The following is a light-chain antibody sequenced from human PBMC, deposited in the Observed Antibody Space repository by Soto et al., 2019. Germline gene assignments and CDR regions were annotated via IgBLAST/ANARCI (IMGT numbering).Light chain of an antibody. Sequence: QTSLTLTTSVSGSPGQSITISCTGNHNDIGTYDYVSWYQQHPGRAPRLLIHGVTTRPSGISGRFSASKSGLTASLTTSGLQPEDEADYYCSSFTSNRIYVFGPGTKVTVL. CDR2: GVT. CDR3: SSFTSNRIYV. CDR1: HNDIGTYDY. J-gene: IGLJ1*01. V-gene: IGLV2-14*03.